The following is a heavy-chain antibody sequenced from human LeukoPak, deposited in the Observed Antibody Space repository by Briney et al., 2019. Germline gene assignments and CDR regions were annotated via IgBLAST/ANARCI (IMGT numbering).Heavy chain of an antibody. CDR1: GGTFSSYA. Sequence: ASVKPSYSPSGGTFSSYAISGVRQAPGQGLEWMGGIIPIFGTANYAQKFQGRVTITADESTSTAYMELSSLRSEDTAVYYCARDLRGLHATFVAFDIWGQGTTVTGSS. J-gene: IGHJ3*02. CDR2: IIPIFGTA. D-gene: IGHD4-11*01. V-gene: IGHV1-69*13. CDR3: ARDLRGLHATFVAFDI.